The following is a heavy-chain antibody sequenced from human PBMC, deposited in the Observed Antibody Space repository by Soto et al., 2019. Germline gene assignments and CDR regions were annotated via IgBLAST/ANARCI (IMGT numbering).Heavy chain of an antibody. Sequence: SEVLSLTCTVSGGSIIRSSYYWGWIRQPPGKGLEWIGYIYFGGSTYYNPSLQSRVTMSVDRSRNQFSLKLSSVTAADTAVYYCAREDTASPDYWGQGTLVTVSS. D-gene: IGHD5-18*01. J-gene: IGHJ4*02. CDR2: IYFGGST. CDR1: GGSIIRSSYY. V-gene: IGHV4-39*07. CDR3: AREDTASPDY.